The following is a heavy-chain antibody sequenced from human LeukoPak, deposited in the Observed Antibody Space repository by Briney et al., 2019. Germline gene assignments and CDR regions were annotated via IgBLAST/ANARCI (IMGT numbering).Heavy chain of an antibody. CDR2: ISGSGDSA. D-gene: IGHD2-2*01. J-gene: IGHJ4*02. V-gene: IGHV3-23*01. CDR1: GFIFSNCA. Sequence: GGSLRLSCAASGFIFSNCAMSWVRQAPGKGLEWVSSISGSGDSAYFAASVKGRFTISRDNSKNTLYLQMSSLRAEDTAVYYCAKIVVPGAIDYWGQGTLVTVSS. CDR3: AKIVVPGAIDY.